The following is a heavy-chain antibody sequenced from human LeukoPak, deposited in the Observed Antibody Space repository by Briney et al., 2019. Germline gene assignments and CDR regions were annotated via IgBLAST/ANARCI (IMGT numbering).Heavy chain of an antibody. CDR1: GGTFSSYA. V-gene: IGHV1-69*04. J-gene: IGHJ4*02. CDR2: IIPILGIA. Sequence: ASVKVSCKASGGTFSSYAISWVRQAPGQGLEWMGRIIPILGIANYAQEFQGRVTITADKSTSTAYMELSSLRSEDTAVYYCATESSPTMVRGVTTDWGQGTLVTVSS. CDR3: ATESSPTMVRGVTTD. D-gene: IGHD3-10*01.